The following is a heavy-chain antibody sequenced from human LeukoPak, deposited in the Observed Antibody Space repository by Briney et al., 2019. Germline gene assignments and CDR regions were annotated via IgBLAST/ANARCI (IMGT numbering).Heavy chain of an antibody. CDR1: GGSINNYY. V-gene: IGHV4-59*01. CDR3: ARDRLGGAVASWIPDY. J-gene: IGHJ4*02. D-gene: IGHD3-16*01. CDR2: VYHSGST. Sequence: SETLSLTCSVSGGSINNYYWSWIRQPPGKRLEWIGSVYHSGSTDYNPSLRGRVTISVDMSKNHFSLKVTSVTAADTAIYYCARDRLGGAVASWIPDYWGQGILVTVSS.